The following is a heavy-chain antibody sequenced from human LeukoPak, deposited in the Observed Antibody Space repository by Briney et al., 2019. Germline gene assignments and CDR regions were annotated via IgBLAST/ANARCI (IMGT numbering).Heavy chain of an antibody. J-gene: IGHJ4*02. CDR2: IWYDGSNK. Sequence: GRSLRLSCAASGFTFSSYGMHWVRQAPGKGLEWVAVIWYDGSNKYYADSVKGRFTISRDNSKNTPYLQMNSLRAEDTAVYYCARGGDIVATIGDYWGQGTLVTVSS. D-gene: IGHD5-12*01. V-gene: IGHV3-33*01. CDR1: GFTFSSYG. CDR3: ARGGDIVATIGDY.